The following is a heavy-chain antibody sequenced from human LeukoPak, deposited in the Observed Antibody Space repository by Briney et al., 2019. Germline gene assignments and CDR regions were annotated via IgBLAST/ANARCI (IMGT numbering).Heavy chain of an antibody. CDR3: APSRTHIVVATAILPY. D-gene: IGHD2-21*02. CDR2: INPNSGGT. Sequence: ASVKVSCKASGYTFTGYYMHWVRQAPGQGLEWMGWINPNSGGTNYAQKFQGTGTITRDTSLSTAHMELSTLRPDDTALYYCAPSRTHIVVATAILPYWAQGPLVPVSS. V-gene: IGHV1-2*02. CDR1: GYTFTGYY. J-gene: IGHJ1*01.